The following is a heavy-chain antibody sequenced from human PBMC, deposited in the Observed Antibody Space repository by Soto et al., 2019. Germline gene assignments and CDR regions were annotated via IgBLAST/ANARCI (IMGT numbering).Heavy chain of an antibody. CDR2: IYHSGST. D-gene: IGHD3-3*01. Sequence: QVQLQESGPGLVKPSGTLSLTCAVSSGSISSSNWWSWVRQPPGRGLAGIGEIYHSGSTNYNPSLKSRVTISVDKSKTQFSLKLSSVTAADTAVYYCARVGTYDFWSGYYYMDVWGKGTTVTVSS. CDR3: ARVGTYDFWSGYYYMDV. J-gene: IGHJ6*03. V-gene: IGHV4-4*02. CDR1: SGSISSSNW.